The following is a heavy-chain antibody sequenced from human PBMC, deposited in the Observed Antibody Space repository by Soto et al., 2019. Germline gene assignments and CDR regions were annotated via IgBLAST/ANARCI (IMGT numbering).Heavy chain of an antibody. CDR1: GGSISSNY. CDR3: ARYRREAVAGYTLDN. J-gene: IGHJ4*02. CDR2: VYNSGST. V-gene: IGHV4-59*01. D-gene: IGHD6-13*01. Sequence: SETLSLTCTVSGGSISSNYWTWIRQPPGKGLEWIGYVYNSGSTNYNPCLKSRVTISEDTSKSQFSLKVNSMTAADTAVYYCARYRREAVAGYTLDNWGQGILVTVSS.